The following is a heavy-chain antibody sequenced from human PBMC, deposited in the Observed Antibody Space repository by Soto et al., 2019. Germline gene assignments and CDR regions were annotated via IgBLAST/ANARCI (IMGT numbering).Heavy chain of an antibody. D-gene: IGHD5-12*01. CDR2: IYYSGST. CDR1: GGSISSSSYY. CDR3: ARRLVATTVPRGIFDY. V-gene: IGHV4-39*01. Sequence: QLQLQESGPGLVKPSETLSLTCTVSGGSISSSSYYWGWIRQPPGKGLEWIGSIYYSGSTNYNPSLKSRVTISVDTSKNQFSLKLSSVTAADTAVYYCARRLVATTVPRGIFDYWGQGTLVTVSS. J-gene: IGHJ4*02.